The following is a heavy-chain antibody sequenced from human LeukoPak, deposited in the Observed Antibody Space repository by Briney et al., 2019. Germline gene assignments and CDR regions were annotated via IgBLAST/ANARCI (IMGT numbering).Heavy chain of an antibody. CDR3: ARGGSIAARGGHMGV. D-gene: IGHD6-6*01. Sequence: SVKVSCKASGGTFSSYAISWVRQAPGQGLEWMGGIIPIFGTANYAQKFQGRVTITADESTSTAYMELSSLRSEDTAVYYCARGGSIAARGGHMGVWGKGTTVTVSS. CDR1: GGTFSSYA. J-gene: IGHJ6*03. V-gene: IGHV1-69*13. CDR2: IIPIFGTA.